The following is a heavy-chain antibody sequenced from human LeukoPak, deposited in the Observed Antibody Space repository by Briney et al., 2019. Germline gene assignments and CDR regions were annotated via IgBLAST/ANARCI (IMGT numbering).Heavy chain of an antibody. J-gene: IGHJ6*04. CDR1: GFTFSSYS. CDR2: ISSSSSYI. Sequence: GGSLRLSCAASGFTFSSYSMNWARQAPGKGLEWVSSISSSSSYIYYADSVKGRFTISRDNAKNSLYLQMNSLRAEDTAVYYCARGARGYSYGGYYYGMDVWGKGTTVTVSS. V-gene: IGHV3-21*01. CDR3: ARGARGYSYGGYYYGMDV. D-gene: IGHD5-18*01.